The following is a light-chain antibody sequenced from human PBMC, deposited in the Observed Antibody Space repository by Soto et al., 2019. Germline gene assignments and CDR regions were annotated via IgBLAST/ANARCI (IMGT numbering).Light chain of an antibody. CDR2: DAS. V-gene: IGKV1-5*01. CDR1: QSISSW. Sequence: DIQMTQSPSTLSASVGDRVTITCRASQSISSWLAWYQQKPGKAPKLLIYDASSLESGVPSRFSGSGSGTEFTLTISSLQRDDFAPYYCQQYGTTFGQGTRLEIK. CDR3: QQYGTT. J-gene: IGKJ5*01.